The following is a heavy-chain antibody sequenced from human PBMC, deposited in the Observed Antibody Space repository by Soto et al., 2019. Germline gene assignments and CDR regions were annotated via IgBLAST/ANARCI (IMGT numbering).Heavy chain of an antibody. CDR3: ARVGAAAAGGYYYYGMDV. CDR1: GGSFSGYY. Sequence: SETLSLTCAVYGGSFSGYYWSWIRQPPGKGLEWIGEINHSGSTNYNPSLKSRVTISVDTSKNQFSLKLSSVTAADTAVYYCARVGAAAAGGYYYYGMDVWGQGTTVTVSS. J-gene: IGHJ6*02. CDR2: INHSGST. V-gene: IGHV4-34*01. D-gene: IGHD6-13*01.